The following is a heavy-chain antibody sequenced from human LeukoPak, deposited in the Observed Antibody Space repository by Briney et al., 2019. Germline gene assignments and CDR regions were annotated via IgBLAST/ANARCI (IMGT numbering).Heavy chain of an antibody. CDR3: ARDLKARRGYYDSSVHDFDY. V-gene: IGHV1-18*01. J-gene: IGHJ4*02. CDR2: ISAYNGNT. Sequence: AASVKVSCKASGYTFTSYGISWVRQAPGQGLEWMGWISAYNGNTNYAQKLQGRVTMTTDTSTSTAYMELRSLRSDDTAVYYCARDLKARRGYYDSSVHDFDYWGQGTLVTVSS. D-gene: IGHD3-22*01. CDR1: GYTFTSYG.